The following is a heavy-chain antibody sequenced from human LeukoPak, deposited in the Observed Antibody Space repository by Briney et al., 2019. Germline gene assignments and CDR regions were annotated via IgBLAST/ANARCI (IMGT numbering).Heavy chain of an antibody. Sequence: GGSLRVSCAASGFPFNNHAMSWVRQPPGKGLEWVAAISNGNTYYADSVRGRFAISRDDSKNMVYLQMNSLRDEDTALYYCVREAGYCASVCLKSNWFDPWGQGTLVTVSS. CDR2: ISNGNT. D-gene: IGHD2-15*01. V-gene: IGHV3-23*01. J-gene: IGHJ5*02. CDR1: GFPFNNHA. CDR3: VREAGYCASVCLKSNWFDP.